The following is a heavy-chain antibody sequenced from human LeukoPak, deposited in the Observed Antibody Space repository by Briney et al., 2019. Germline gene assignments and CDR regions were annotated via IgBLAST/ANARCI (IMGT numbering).Heavy chain of an antibody. D-gene: IGHD1-26*01. V-gene: IGHV3-74*01. CDR3: TREVGNWFDP. CDR1: GFTFSSYW. CDR2: INSDGSST. J-gene: IGHJ5*02. Sequence: PGGSLRLSCAASGFTFSSYWMHRVRQAPGKGLVWVSRINSDGSSTTYADSVEGRFTISRDNAKNTLYLQMNSLRAEDTAVYYCTREVGNWFDPWGQGTLVTVSS.